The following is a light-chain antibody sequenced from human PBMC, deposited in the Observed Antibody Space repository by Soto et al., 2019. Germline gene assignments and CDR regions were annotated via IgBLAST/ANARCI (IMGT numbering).Light chain of an antibody. J-gene: IGLJ3*02. V-gene: IGLV2-8*01. CDR2: EVN. CDR1: SSDVGGNKF. CDR3: SAYTARSTLV. Sequence: QSALTQPPSASGSPGQSVTISCTGTSSDVGGNKFVSWYQQHPGKAPRLIIYEVNRRPSGVPDRFSGSKSGNTASLTVSGLQDEDEADYYCSAYTARSTLVFGGGTKLTVL.